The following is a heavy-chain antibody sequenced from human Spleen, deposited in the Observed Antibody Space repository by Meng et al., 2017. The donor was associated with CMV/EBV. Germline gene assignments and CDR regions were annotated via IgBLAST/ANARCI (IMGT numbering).Heavy chain of an antibody. CDR3: ARGAAAPDY. Sequence: GESLKISCAASGFTFNTYDMHWVRQAPGKGLEWVSYISSSGSTIYYADSVKGRFAISRDNSKNTLYLQMNTLRAEDTAIYYCARGAAAPDYWGQGTLVTVSS. CDR1: GFTFNTYD. CDR2: ISSSGSTI. V-gene: IGHV3-48*03. D-gene: IGHD6-25*01. J-gene: IGHJ4*02.